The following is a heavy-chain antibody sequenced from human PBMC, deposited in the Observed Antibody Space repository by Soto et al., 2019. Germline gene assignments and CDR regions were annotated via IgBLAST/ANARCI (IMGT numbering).Heavy chain of an antibody. CDR3: ARRTRYYVILTGYYSFDY. CDR2: IYYSGST. J-gene: IGHJ4*02. Sequence: SETLSLTCTVSGGSISSSSYYWGWIRQPPGKGLEWIGSIYYSGSTYYNPSLKSRVTISVDTSKNQFSLKLSSVTAADTAVYYCARRTRYYVILTGYYSFDYWGQGALVTVSS. V-gene: IGHV4-39*01. D-gene: IGHD3-9*01. CDR1: GGSISSSSYY.